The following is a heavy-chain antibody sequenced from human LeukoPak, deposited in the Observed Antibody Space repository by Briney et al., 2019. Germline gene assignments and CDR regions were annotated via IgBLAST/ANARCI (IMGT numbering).Heavy chain of an antibody. V-gene: IGHV3-20*04. CDR3: ARVSYYYGSGTYYKTGTLDY. J-gene: IGHJ4*02. Sequence: GGSLRLSCAASGFTFDDYGMSWVRQAPGKGLEWVSGINWNGGSTGYADSVKGRFTISRGNAKNSLYLQMNSLRAEDTALYYCARVSYYYGSGTYYKTGTLDYWGQGTLVTVSS. D-gene: IGHD3-10*01. CDR1: GFTFDDYG. CDR2: INWNGGST.